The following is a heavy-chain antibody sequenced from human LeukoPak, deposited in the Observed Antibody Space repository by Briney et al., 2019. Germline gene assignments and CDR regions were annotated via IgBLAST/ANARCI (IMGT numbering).Heavy chain of an antibody. CDR3: AKGTESGWYAYFDY. CDR1: GFTFSHYG. CDR2: IWYDGGNK. J-gene: IGHJ4*02. Sequence: GSLRLSCAASGFTFSHYGMHWVRQAPGKGLEWVAVIWYDGGNKYFADSVKGRFTISRDNSKNTVYLQMNSLRVEDTAVYYCAKGTESGWYAYFDYWGQGTLVTVSS. D-gene: IGHD6-19*01. V-gene: IGHV3-33*06.